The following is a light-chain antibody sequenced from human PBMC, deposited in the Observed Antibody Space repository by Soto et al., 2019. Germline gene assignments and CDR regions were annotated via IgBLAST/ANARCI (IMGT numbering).Light chain of an antibody. CDR2: WAS. J-gene: IGKJ2*01. Sequence: DIVMTQSPDSLAVSLGERATINCKSSQSVLYSSNNKNYLAWYQQKPGQPPKLLIYWASTRESGVPDRFSGSGSGTDFTLTISSLQAADVAVYYCQQYYSTPRTFGQGTKLEIK. CDR1: QSVLYSSNNKNY. CDR3: QQYYSTPRT. V-gene: IGKV4-1*01.